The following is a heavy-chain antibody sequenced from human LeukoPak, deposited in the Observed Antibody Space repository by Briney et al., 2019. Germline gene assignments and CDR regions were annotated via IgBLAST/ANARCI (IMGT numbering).Heavy chain of an antibody. D-gene: IGHD3-16*01. CDR1: GGSFSGYY. CDR3: ARGYYVRR. Sequence: SETLSLTCAVYGGSFSGYYWSWIRQPPGKGLEWIGEINHSGSTNYNPSLKSRVTISVDTSKNQFSLKLSSVTAADTAVYYCARGYYVRRWGQGTLVTVSS. J-gene: IGHJ4*02. CDR2: INHSGST. V-gene: IGHV4-34*01.